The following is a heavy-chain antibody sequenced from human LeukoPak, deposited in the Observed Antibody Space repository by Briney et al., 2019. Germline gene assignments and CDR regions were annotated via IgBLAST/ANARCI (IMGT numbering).Heavy chain of an antibody. V-gene: IGHV4-59*01. CDR2: IYYSGST. D-gene: IGHD2-2*01. CDR3: ARERVVPAAPNWFDP. CDR1: GGSISSYY. Sequence: TSETLSLTCTVSGGSISSYYWSWIRQPPGKGLEWIGYIYYSGSTNYNPSLKSRVTISVDTSKNQFSLKLSSVTAADTAVYYCARERVVPAAPNWFDPWGQGTLVTVSS. J-gene: IGHJ5*02.